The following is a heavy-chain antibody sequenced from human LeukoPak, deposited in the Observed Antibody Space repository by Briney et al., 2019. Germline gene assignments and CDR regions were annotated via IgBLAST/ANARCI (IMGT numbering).Heavy chain of an antibody. CDR1: GGSISSGGYY. V-gene: IGHV4-31*03. D-gene: IGHD3-16*01. CDR2: IYYSGST. CDR3: ARDGGPDNWFDP. Sequence: SETLSLTCTVSGGSISSGGYYWSWIRQHPGKGLEWIGYIYYSGSTYYNPSLKSRVTISVDTSKNQFSLKLSSVTAADTAVHYCARDGGPDNWFDPWGQGTLVTVSS. J-gene: IGHJ5*02.